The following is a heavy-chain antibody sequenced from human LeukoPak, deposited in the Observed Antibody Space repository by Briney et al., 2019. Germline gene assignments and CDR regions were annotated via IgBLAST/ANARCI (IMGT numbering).Heavy chain of an antibody. CDR1: GFTFRSHA. CDR2: IYENGGTA. V-gene: IGHV3-23*01. J-gene: IGHJ4*02. CDR3: AKDFRIGYSAHFDY. Sequence: GGSLRLSCVGSGFTFRSHAMSWVRQAPEKGLEFVSGIYENGGTAYYADSVKGRFSISRDNSKNTLYLQMDSLRGEDTAVYYCAKDFRIGYSAHFDYWGQGALVTVSS. D-gene: IGHD2-21*01.